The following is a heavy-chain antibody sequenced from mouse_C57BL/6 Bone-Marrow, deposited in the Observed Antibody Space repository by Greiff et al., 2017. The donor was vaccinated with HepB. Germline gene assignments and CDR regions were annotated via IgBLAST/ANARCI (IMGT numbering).Heavy chain of an antibody. V-gene: IGHV1-4*01. D-gene: IGHD2-4*01. CDR1: GYTFTSYT. Sequence: QVQLKESGAELARPGASVKMSCKASGYTFTSYTMHWVKQRPGQGLEWIGYINPSSGYTKYNQKFKDKATLTADKSSSTAYMQLSSLTSEDSAVYYCAFYDYDYFDYWGQGTNLTVSS. CDR3: AFYDYDYFDY. J-gene: IGHJ2*01. CDR2: INPSSGYT.